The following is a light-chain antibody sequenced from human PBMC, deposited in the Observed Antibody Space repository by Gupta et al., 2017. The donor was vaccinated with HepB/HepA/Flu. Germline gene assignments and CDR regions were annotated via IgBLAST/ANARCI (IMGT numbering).Light chain of an antibody. Sequence: DFVLTQSPLSLPVTLGQPASISCTSSQSLVHSDGKTYLSWFHQRPGQSPRRLIYFVSNRDSGVPGRFSGSGSGTDFTLEISRVEAEDVGVYYCGQCKHWGLSFGGGTKVEIK. V-gene: IGKV2-30*02. CDR3: GQCKHWGLS. J-gene: IGKJ4*01. CDR2: FVS. CDR1: QSLVHSDGKTY.